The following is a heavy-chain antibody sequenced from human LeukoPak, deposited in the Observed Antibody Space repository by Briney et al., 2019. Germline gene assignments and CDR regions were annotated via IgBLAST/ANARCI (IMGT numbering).Heavy chain of an antibody. Sequence: GGSLRLSCAASGFTFSSYSMNWVRQAPGKGLEWVSYISSSSTIYYADSVKGRFTISRDNAKNSLYLQLNSLRAEDTAVYYCTRGWDKQWLVRDYYFDYWGQGTLVTVSS. J-gene: IGHJ4*02. CDR1: GFTFSSYS. CDR3: TRGWDKQWLVRDYYFDY. CDR2: ISSSSTI. V-gene: IGHV3-48*01. D-gene: IGHD6-19*01.